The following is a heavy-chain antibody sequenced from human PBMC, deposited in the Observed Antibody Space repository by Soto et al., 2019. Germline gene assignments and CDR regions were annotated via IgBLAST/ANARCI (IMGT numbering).Heavy chain of an antibody. CDR3: ARDIHSSSVNWFDP. CDR1: GFTFSSYW. Sequence: GGSLRLSCAASGFTFSSYWMSWVRQAPGKGLEWVANIKQDGSEKYYVDSVKGRFTISRDNAKNSLYLQMNSLRAEDTAVYYCARDIHSSSVNWFDPWGQGTLVTVSS. D-gene: IGHD6-6*01. CDR2: IKQDGSEK. V-gene: IGHV3-7*01. J-gene: IGHJ5*02.